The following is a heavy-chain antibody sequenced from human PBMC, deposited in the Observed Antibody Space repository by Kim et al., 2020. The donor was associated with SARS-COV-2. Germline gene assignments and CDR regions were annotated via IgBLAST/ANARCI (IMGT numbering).Heavy chain of an antibody. CDR1: GFTFSSHS. V-gene: IGHV3-21*04. Sequence: GGSLRLSCAASGFTFSSHSMNWVRQTPGKGLEWVSSISGSSSYIYYADSLKGRFTISRHNAKNSLFLEMNSLRVDDTAVYYCARGLTNTGSYSDVFD. J-gene: IGHJ3*02. D-gene: IGHD1-26*01. CDR2: ISGSSSYI. CDR3: ARGLTNTGSYSDVFD.